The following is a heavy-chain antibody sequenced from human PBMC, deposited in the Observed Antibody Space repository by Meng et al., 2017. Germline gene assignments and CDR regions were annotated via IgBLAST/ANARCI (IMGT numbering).Heavy chain of an antibody. D-gene: IGHD3-10*01. CDR1: VYTLTELS. J-gene: IGHJ4*02. CDR2: INPNSGGT. V-gene: IGHV1-2*06. CDR3: ARGGTYYYGSGSYYLNRYYFDY. Sequence: QVQLVQAGAEVKEPGASVKVFCKVSVYTLTELSMHWVRQAPGQGLEWMGRINPNSGGTNYAQKFQGRVTMTRDTSISTAYMELSRLRSDDTAVYYCARGGTYYYGSGSYYLNRYYFDYWGQGTLVTVSS.